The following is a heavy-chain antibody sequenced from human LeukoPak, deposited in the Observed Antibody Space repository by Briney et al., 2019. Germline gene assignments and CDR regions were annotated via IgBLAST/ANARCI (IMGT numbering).Heavy chain of an antibody. CDR1: GFIFNNHG. Sequence: GGSRRLSCVASGFIFNNHGMHWVRQAPGKGLEWVAVISYDGNNKYYTDSVKGRFAISRDNPRNTLYLQMNSLRAEDTAVYYCARDRSMYFYGMDVWGQGTTVTVSS. V-gene: IGHV3-30*03. J-gene: IGHJ6*02. CDR3: ARDRSMYFYGMDV. CDR2: ISYDGNNK.